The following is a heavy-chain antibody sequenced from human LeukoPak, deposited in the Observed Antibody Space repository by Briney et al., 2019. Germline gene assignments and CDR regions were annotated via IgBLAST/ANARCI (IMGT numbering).Heavy chain of an antibody. CDR1: GFAFSRHS. CDR2: ISSGSSYI. Sequence: GGSLRLSCAASGFAFSRHSMNWVRQAPGKGLEWVSYISSGSSYIYYADSVKGRFTISRDNAENSLYLRMNSLRGEDTAVYYCARGGLNYADASDIWGQGTMVTVSS. V-gene: IGHV3-21*01. J-gene: IGHJ3*02. D-gene: IGHD4-11*01. CDR3: ARGGLNYADASDI.